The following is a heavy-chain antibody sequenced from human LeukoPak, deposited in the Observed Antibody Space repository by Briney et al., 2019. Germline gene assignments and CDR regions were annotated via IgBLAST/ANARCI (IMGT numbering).Heavy chain of an antibody. J-gene: IGHJ4*02. D-gene: IGHD3-16*01. Sequence: SETLSLTCIVSGDSISSHYWSWIRQPPGKGLEWVGYLYNSGNTNYNPSLKSRVTISVDTSKNQFSLKLTSVTAADTAVYYCARNPVWTHYFDYWGQGTLVTVSS. CDR2: LYNSGNT. CDR1: GDSISSHY. CDR3: ARNPVWTHYFDY. V-gene: IGHV4-59*11.